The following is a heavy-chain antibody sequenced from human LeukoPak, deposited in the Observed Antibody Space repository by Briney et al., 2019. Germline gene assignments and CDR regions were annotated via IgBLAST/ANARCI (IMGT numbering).Heavy chain of an antibody. CDR3: ARGMEAFDI. CDR1: GGPISTYY. CDR2: FYYSGST. D-gene: IGHD3-3*01. Sequence: PSETLSLTCTVSGGPISTYYWSWVRQPPGKELEWLGYFYYSGSTNYNPSLKSRFTISVDTSNNHFSLKLTSVTAADTAVYYCARGMEAFDIWGQGTMVTVSS. J-gene: IGHJ3*02. V-gene: IGHV4-59*01.